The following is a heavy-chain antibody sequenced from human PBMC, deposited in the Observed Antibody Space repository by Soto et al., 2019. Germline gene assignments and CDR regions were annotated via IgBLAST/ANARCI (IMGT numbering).Heavy chain of an antibody. J-gene: IGHJ6*03. Sequence: ASVKVSCKASGYTFTSYDINWVRQATGQGLEWMGWMNPNSGNTGYAQKFQGRVTMTRNTSISTAYMELSSLRSEDTAVYYCARKYYDFPLGAGGDDILTGLYMDVWGKGTTVTVSS. CDR1: GYTFTSYD. CDR2: MNPNSGNT. D-gene: IGHD3-9*01. CDR3: ARKYYDFPLGAGGDDILTGLYMDV. V-gene: IGHV1-8*01.